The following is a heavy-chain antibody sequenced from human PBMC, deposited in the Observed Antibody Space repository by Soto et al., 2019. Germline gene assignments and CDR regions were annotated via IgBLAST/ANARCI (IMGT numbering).Heavy chain of an antibody. CDR2: IYYNGST. CDR1: GGSVSSGSYY. J-gene: IGHJ4*02. CDR3: ASDFWSGYSLDY. D-gene: IGHD3-3*01. Sequence: QVQLQESGPGLVKPSETLSLTCTVSGGSVSSGSYYWSWIRQPPGKGLEWIGYIYYNGSTNYNPSLKSRVTISVDTSKNQFSLKLSSVTAADTAVYYCASDFWSGYSLDYWGQGTLVTVSS. V-gene: IGHV4-61*01.